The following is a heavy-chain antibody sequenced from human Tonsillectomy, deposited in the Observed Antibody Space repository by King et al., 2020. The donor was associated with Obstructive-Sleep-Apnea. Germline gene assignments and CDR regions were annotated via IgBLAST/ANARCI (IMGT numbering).Heavy chain of an antibody. CDR3: ARALDYYDSSGYYYQGGAFDI. CDR1: GASISSYY. CDR2: IYDSGGT. Sequence: QLQESGPGLVKPSETLSLTCAVSGASISSYYWSWIRQPPGKGLEWIGYIYDSGGTNYTPSLKSRDTISVDTSKNQFSLRLSSVIAADTAVYYCARALDYYDSSGYYYQGGAFDIWGQGTMVTVSS. D-gene: IGHD3-22*01. J-gene: IGHJ3*02. V-gene: IGHV4-59*01.